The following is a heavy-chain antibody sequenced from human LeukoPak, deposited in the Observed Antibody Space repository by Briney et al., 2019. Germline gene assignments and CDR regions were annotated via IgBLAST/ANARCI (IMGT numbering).Heavy chain of an antibody. D-gene: IGHD4-11*01. CDR3: ARQGGDWQVTYYFDY. V-gene: IGHV5-51*01. CDR2: IYPGDSDT. CDR1: GYNVTNYW. Sequence: GESLKISCKGSGYNVTNYWIGWVRQMPGKGLEWVGIIYPGDSDTRYSPSFQGQVTISADKSISTAYLQWSSLKASDTAMYYCARQGGDWQVTYYFDYWGQGSLVTVSS. J-gene: IGHJ4*02.